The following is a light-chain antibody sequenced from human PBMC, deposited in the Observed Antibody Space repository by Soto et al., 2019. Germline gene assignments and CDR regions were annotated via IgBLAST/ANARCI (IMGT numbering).Light chain of an antibody. CDR3: QAWDSSTAV. V-gene: IGLV3-1*01. J-gene: IGLJ1*01. Sequence: SYELTQPPSVSVSPGQTASITCSGDKLGDKYACWYRQKPGQSPVLVIYQDSKRPSGIPERFSGSNSGNTATLTISGTQAMEEADYYCQAWDSSTAVFGTGTKRTVL. CDR2: QDS. CDR1: KLGDKY.